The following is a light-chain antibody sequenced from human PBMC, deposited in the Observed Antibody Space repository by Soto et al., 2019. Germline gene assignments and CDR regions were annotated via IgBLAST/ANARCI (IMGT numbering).Light chain of an antibody. CDR1: QSIGSW. CDR3: QQYDHYSTFT. V-gene: IGKV1-5*01. J-gene: IGKJ3*01. Sequence: DILMTQSPSTLSASLGDRVTITCRASQSIGSWLAWYQQKPGKAPKLLMYGASARASGIPARFSGSGSGTELTLTISSLQPEDFAVYHCQQYDHYSTFTFGHGTKVDI. CDR2: GAS.